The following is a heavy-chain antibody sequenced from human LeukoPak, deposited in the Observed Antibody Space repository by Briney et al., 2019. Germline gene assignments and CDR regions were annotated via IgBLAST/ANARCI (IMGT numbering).Heavy chain of an antibody. CDR1: GFTFSSYG. D-gene: IGHD1-26*01. CDR2: ISGSGGST. J-gene: IGHJ4*02. V-gene: IGHV3-23*01. Sequence: GGSLRLSCAASGFTFSSYGMSWVRQAPGKGLEWVSAISGSGGSTYYADSVKGRFTISRDNSKNTLYLQMNSLRAEDTAVYYCARVLQVGATRDYWGQGTLVTVSS. CDR3: ARVLQVGATRDY.